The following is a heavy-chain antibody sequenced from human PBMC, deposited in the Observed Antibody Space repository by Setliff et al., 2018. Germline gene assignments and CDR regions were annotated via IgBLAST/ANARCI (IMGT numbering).Heavy chain of an antibody. J-gene: IGHJ3*01. V-gene: IGHV5-51*01. Sequence: PGESLKISCKASGYIFTNYWIGWVRQMPGKGLEWMGVIYPGDSDTRYSPSCQGQVTISADKSINTAYLQWSSLKASDTAIYYCTRHEDRNKCTSSSCYRENDAFDVWGQGAMVTVSS. CDR1: GYIFTNYW. D-gene: IGHD2-2*01. CDR2: IYPGDSDT. CDR3: TRHEDRNKCTSSSCYRENDAFDV.